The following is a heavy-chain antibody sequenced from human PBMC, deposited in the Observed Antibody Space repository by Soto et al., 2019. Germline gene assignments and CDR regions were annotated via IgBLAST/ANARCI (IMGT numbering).Heavy chain of an antibody. D-gene: IGHD6-13*01. J-gene: IGHJ6*02. V-gene: IGHV3-23*01. CDR1: GFTFSSYA. CDR3: AKYGSPRTEYYYCGMDV. CDR2: ISGSGDYT. Sequence: GGSLRLSCAASGFTFSSYAMSWVRQAPGKGLEWISVISGSGDYTYYVNSVKGRFIISRDNSENTLHLEMNGLRAEDTAVYFCAKYGSPRTEYYYCGMDVWGQGTTVTFSS.